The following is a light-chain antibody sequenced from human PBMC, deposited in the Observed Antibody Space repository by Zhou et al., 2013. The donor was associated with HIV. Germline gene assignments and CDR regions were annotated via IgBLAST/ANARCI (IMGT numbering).Light chain of an antibody. CDR3: QQYDTSPRT. CDR1: QSVSRN. Sequence: EIVMTQSPATLSVSPGERATLSCRASQSVSRNLAWYQQIPGQAPRLLIYGASNRATGIPDRFSGSGSGTDFTLTISRLEPEDFAVYYCQQYDTSPRTFG. V-gene: IGKV3-20*01. CDR2: GAS. J-gene: IGKJ1*01.